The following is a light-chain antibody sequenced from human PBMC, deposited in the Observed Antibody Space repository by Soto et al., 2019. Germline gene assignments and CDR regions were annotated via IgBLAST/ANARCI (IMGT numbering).Light chain of an antibody. Sequence: QSALTQPASVSGSPGQSITISCTGTSSDVGGYNYVSWYQQHPGKAPKLMIYDVSNRPSGVSNRFSGSKSGNTASLTISGPQAEDEADYYCSSYTTSSPPVVFGGGTKLPFL. J-gene: IGLJ2*01. V-gene: IGLV2-14*01. CDR2: DVS. CDR3: SSYTTSSPPVV. CDR1: SSDVGGYNY.